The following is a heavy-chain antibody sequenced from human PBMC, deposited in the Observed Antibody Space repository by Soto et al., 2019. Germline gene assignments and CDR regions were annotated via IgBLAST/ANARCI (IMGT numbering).Heavy chain of an antibody. D-gene: IGHD2-2*01. Sequence: TGGSLRLSCAASGFTFSGYWMSWVRQAPGKGLESVANIKHDGSEKNYVDSVKGRFAISRDNTQNSLSLQMNNLRAEDTAVYYCARDDIVVVPAAMASWGQGTLVTVSS. CDR3: ARDDIVVVPAAMAS. J-gene: IGHJ5*02. CDR2: IKHDGSEK. CDR1: GFTFSGYW. V-gene: IGHV3-7*01.